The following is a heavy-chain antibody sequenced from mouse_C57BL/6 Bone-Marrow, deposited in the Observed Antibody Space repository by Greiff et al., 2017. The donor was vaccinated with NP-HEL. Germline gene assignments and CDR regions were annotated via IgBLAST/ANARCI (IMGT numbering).Heavy chain of an antibody. CDR2: IDPSDSYT. CDR3: ARWEVNWYFDV. Sequence: VQLQQPGAELVMPGASVKLSCKASGYTFTSYWMHWVKQRPGQGLEWIGEIDPSDSYTNYNQKFKGKSTLTVDKSSSTAYMQLSSLTSEDSAVYYCARWEVNWYFDVWGTGTTVTVSS. V-gene: IGHV1-69*01. CDR1: GYTFTSYW. D-gene: IGHD2-2*01. J-gene: IGHJ1*03.